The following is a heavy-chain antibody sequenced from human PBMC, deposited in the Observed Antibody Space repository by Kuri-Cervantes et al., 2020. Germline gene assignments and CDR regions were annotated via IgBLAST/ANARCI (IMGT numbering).Heavy chain of an antibody. CDR2: ISAYNGNT. V-gene: IGHV1-18*01. D-gene: IGHD6-13*01. CDR1: GYTFTSYG. J-gene: IGHJ6*02. Sequence: ASVKVSCKASGYTFTSYGISWVRQAPGQGLEWMGWISAYNGNTNYAQKLQGRVTMTTDTSTSTAYMEPRSLRSDDTAVYYCARDLTTWAAEPPLYYYGMDVWGQGTTVTVSS. CDR3: ARDLTTWAAEPPLYYYGMDV.